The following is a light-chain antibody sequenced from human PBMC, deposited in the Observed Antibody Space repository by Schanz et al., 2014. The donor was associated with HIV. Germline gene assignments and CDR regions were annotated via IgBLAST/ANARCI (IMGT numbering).Light chain of an antibody. CDR2: DAS. V-gene: IGKV1-33*01. CDR3: QQYNDWRLT. Sequence: DIQMTQSPSSLSASVGDRVTITCQASQDISNYLNWYQQKPGKAPKLLIYDASNLETGVPSRFTGGGSGTDFTLTISSLQPEDFVVYYCQQYNDWRLTFGGGTKVEI. J-gene: IGKJ4*01. CDR1: QDISNY.